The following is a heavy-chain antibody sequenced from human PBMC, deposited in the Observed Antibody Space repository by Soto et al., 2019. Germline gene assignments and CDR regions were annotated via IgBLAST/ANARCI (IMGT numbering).Heavy chain of an antibody. CDR1: GGSISSYY. CDR2: IYYSGST. CDR3: AREIEASSHPPYIEYNWFDP. D-gene: IGHD6-13*01. Sequence: SETLSLTCTVSGGSISSYYWSWIRQPPGKGLEWIGYIYYSGSTNYNPSLKSRVTISVDTSKNQFSLKLSSVTAADTAVYYCAREIEASSHPPYIEYNWFDPSGQGTLVTVSS. V-gene: IGHV4-59*01. J-gene: IGHJ5*02.